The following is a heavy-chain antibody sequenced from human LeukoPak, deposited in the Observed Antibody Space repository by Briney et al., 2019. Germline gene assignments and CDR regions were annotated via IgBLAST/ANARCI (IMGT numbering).Heavy chain of an antibody. Sequence: GGSLRLSCAASGFTFRSYWMHWVRQAPGKGLLWVSRINTDGSSTSYADSVKGPFTISRDNAKNTLYLQMNSLRAEDTAVYYCAREGRRWLQLQVWGQGTMVTVSS. CDR1: GFTFRSYW. D-gene: IGHD5-24*01. J-gene: IGHJ3*01. V-gene: IGHV3-74*01. CDR3: AREGRRWLQLQV. CDR2: INTDGSST.